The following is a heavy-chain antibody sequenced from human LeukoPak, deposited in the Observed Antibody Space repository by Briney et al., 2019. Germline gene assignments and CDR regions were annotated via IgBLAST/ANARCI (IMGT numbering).Heavy chain of an antibody. V-gene: IGHV4-4*02. J-gene: IGHJ3*02. CDR3: ARKTYDSSGLIPHPGVFDI. CDR2: IYHSGST. D-gene: IGHD3-22*01. CDR1: GGSISSSNW. Sequence: SEALSLTCAVSGGSISSSNWWNWVRQPPGKGLEWIGEIYHSGSTNYNPSLKSRVTISVDKSKNQFSLKLSSVTAADTAVYYCARKTYDSSGLIPHPGVFDIWGQGTMVTVSS.